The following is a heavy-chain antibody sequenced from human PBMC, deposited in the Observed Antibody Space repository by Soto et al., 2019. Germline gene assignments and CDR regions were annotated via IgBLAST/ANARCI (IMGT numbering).Heavy chain of an antibody. J-gene: IGHJ3*01. D-gene: IGHD4-17*01. CDR2: ISSSSSPI. V-gene: IGHV3-21*01. CDR3: ARGGTVTTRAFDF. CDR1: GFTFSSYS. Sequence: VQLGESGGGLVKPGRSLRLSCAASGFTFSSYSMNWVRQAPGKGLEWVSIISSSSSPIFYADSVKGRFTVSRDNAKNSLYLQMNSLRAEDTAVYYCARGGTVTTRAFDFWGQGTMVTVSS.